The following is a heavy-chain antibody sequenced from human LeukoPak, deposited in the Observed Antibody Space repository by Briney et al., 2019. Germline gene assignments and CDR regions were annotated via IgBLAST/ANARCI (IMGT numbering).Heavy chain of an antibody. CDR2: IKNDGSYT. D-gene: IGHD3-9*01. Sequence: GGSLRLSCAASGFTFSNYWMHWVRQAPGKGPVWVARIKNDGSYTSYADSVKGRFTISRDNAKNTLYLQMSSLRAEDTAVYYCARDFDMGGTPGDDFDYWGRGTLVTVSS. CDR1: GFTFSNYW. CDR3: ARDFDMGGTPGDDFDY. V-gene: IGHV3-74*01. J-gene: IGHJ4*02.